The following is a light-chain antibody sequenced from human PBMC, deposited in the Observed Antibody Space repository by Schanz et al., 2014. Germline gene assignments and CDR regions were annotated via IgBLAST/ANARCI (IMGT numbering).Light chain of an antibody. J-gene: IGLJ2*01. CDR3: ISYAGSNTLV. V-gene: IGLV2-8*01. CDR1: SSDVGGYNF. CDR2: EVS. Sequence: QSALTQPPSASGSPGQSVTISCTGTSSDVGGYNFVSWYQQHPGKVPKLMIYEVSKRPSGVPDRFSGSKSGNTASLTVSGLQAEDEADYYCISYAGSNTLVFGGATKLTVL.